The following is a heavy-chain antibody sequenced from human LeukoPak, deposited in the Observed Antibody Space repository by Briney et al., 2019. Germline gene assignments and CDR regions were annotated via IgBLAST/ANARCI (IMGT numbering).Heavy chain of an antibody. CDR1: GGSFSGYY. J-gene: IGHJ4*02. CDR2: IYYIGTT. Sequence: PSETLSLTCAVYGGSFSGYYWSWIRQPPGKGLEWIGYIYYIGTTNYNPSLKSRVTISVDTSKNQFSLRLSSVTAADTAVYYCATQADSTGYSYGFDFWGQGTLVTVSS. V-gene: IGHV4-59*08. CDR3: ATQADSTGYSYGFDF. D-gene: IGHD3-22*01.